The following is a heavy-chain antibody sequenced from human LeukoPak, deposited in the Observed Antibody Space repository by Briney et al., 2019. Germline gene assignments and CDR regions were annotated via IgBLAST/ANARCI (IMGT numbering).Heavy chain of an antibody. Sequence: PGGSLRLSCAASGFTFSSYSMNWVRQAPGKGLEWVSSISSSSSYIYYADSVKGRFTMSRDNAKNSLYLQMNSLRAEDTAVYYCARDRELYCTGGSCYSTGDYWGQGTLVTVSS. CDR1: GFTFSSYS. V-gene: IGHV3-21*01. CDR3: ARDRELYCTGGSCYSTGDY. D-gene: IGHD2-15*01. J-gene: IGHJ4*02. CDR2: ISSSSSYI.